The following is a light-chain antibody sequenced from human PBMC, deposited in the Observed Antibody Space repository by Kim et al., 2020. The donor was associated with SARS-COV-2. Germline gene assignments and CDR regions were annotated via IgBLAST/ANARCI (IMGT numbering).Light chain of an antibody. CDR1: KVDDKY. J-gene: IGLJ1*01. V-gene: IGLV3-1*01. CDR3: QAWDSSTHNYV. Sequence: PGQTGSSTCAGYKVDDKYVSWYQQKPGQYPVVVIYQDNQRPSGIPERFSGSNSGNTATLTISGTQAMDEADYYCQAWDSSTHNYVFGAGTKVTVL. CDR2: QDN.